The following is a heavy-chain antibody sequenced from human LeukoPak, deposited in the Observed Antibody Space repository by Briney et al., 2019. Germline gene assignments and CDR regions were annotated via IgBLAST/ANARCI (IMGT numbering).Heavy chain of an antibody. D-gene: IGHD2-15*01. CDR2: TRSKAYGGTT. CDR1: GFTFGDYT. Sequence: GGSLRLSCTASGFTFGDYTLSWFRQAPGKGLEWVGFTRSKAYGGTTEDAASVKGRFTISRDDSKNIAYLQMNSLKSEDTAMYYCIRGGANTPFDYWGQGTLVTVSS. J-gene: IGHJ4*02. V-gene: IGHV3-49*03. CDR3: IRGGANTPFDY.